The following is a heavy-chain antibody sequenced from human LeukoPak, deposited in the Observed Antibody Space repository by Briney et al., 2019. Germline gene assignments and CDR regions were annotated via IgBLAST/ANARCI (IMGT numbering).Heavy chain of an antibody. CDR3: ARGPSNYYVMDV. CDR1: GGSISCYY. V-gene: IGHV4-59*01. Sequence: SETLSLTCTVSGGSISCYYWSWIRQPPGKGLDWIGYIYYSGSTNYNPSLKSRVTISVATSKNQFSLKLNSVPAADTAVYYCARGPSNYYVMDVWGQGTTVTLS. J-gene: IGHJ6*02. CDR2: IYYSGST.